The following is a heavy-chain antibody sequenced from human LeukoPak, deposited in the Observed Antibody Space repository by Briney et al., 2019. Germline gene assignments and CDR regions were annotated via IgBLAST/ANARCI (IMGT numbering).Heavy chain of an antibody. CDR1: GYTLTELS. J-gene: IGHJ4*02. Sequence: GASVKVSCKVSGYTLTELSMHWVRQAPGKGLEWMGGFDPEDGETIYAQKFQGRVTITADESTSTAYMELSSLRSEDTAVYYCARGSDYYDSSGYYRTDYWGQGTLVTVSS. D-gene: IGHD3-22*01. CDR3: ARGSDYYDSSGYYRTDY. CDR2: FDPEDGET. V-gene: IGHV1-24*01.